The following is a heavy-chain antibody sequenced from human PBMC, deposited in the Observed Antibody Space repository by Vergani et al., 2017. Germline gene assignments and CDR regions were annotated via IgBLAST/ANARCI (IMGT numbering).Heavy chain of an antibody. V-gene: IGHV3-30-3*01. CDR3: ARDEPLIAAAGTIPPRYYYYMDV. CDR1: GFTFSSYA. Sequence: QVQLVESGGGVVQPGRSLRLSCAASGFTFSSYAMHWVRQAPGKGLEWVAVISYDGSNKYYADSVKGRFTISRDNSKNTLYLQMNSLRAEDTAVYYCARDEPLIAAAGTIPPRYYYYMDVWGKXP. D-gene: IGHD6-13*01. CDR2: ISYDGSNK. J-gene: IGHJ6*03.